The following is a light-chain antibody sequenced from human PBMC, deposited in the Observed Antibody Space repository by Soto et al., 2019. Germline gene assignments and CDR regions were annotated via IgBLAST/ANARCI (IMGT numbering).Light chain of an antibody. V-gene: IGKV4-1*01. Sequence: DIVMTQSPDSLAVSLGERATINCKSSQSVLYSSNNKNYSAWYQQKPGQPPKLLIYWASTRESGVPDRFSGSGSGTDFTLTISSLQAEDVAVYYCQQYYSTPLTFGQGNKLEIK. CDR3: QQYYSTPLT. J-gene: IGKJ2*01. CDR2: WAS. CDR1: QSVLYSSNNKNY.